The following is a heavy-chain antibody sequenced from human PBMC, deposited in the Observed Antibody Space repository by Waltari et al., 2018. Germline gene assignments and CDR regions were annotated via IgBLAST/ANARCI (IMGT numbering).Heavy chain of an antibody. V-gene: IGHV3-30*11. CDR1: GFTFGRVP. CDR3: TRGSTTAARCMDS. J-gene: IGHJ4*02. D-gene: IGHD6-6*01. CDR2: ILYDGSNT. Sequence: QVQLVESGGGVVQPGGSLRRSCAAAGFTFGRVPMPWVRQAPGKGLEWVALILYDGSNTYYADSVKGRFTISRDNSKNTLYLQMNSLRPDDRAVYYCTRGSTTAARCMDSWGQGTLVTVSS.